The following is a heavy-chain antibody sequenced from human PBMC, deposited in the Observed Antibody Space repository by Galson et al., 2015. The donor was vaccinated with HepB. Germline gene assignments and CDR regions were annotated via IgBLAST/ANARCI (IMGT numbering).Heavy chain of an antibody. D-gene: IGHD2-15*01. CDR2: ISWDGGST. J-gene: IGHJ4*02. V-gene: IGHV3-43*01. CDR1: GFTFDDYT. CDR3: AKDSATAPAYYFDY. Sequence: SLRLSCAASGFTFDDYTMHWVRQAPGKGLEWVSLISWDGGSTYYADSVKGRFTISRDNGKNSLYLQMNSLRTEDTALYYCAKDSATAPAYYFDYWGQGTLVTVSS.